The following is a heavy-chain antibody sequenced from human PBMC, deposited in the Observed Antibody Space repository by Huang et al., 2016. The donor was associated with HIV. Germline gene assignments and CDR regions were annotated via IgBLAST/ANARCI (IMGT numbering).Heavy chain of an antibody. V-gene: IGHV1-69*10. CDR3: AREGQTWYGKPIAAFEI. Sequence: VQLVQSGAEVKRPGTSVTISCKASGGSFNSLSFNWVRQAPGQGFQYMGGIVPLVSVTNYAEKVRGRLTISADKATSTVFMELRGLTSEDTAGFFCAREGQTWYGKPIAAFEIWGQGTTVIVSP. J-gene: IGHJ3*02. CDR1: GGSFNSLS. D-gene: IGHD6-13*01. CDR2: IVPLVSVT.